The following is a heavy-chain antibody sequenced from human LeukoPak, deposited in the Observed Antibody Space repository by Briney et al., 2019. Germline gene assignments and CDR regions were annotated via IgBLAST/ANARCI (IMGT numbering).Heavy chain of an antibody. D-gene: IGHD2-8*02. CDR3: ARLYPLVSISTYHYHPLDV. J-gene: IGHJ6*02. V-gene: IGHV4-59*08. CDR1: GAPITNSY. Sequence: SETLSLTCTVSGAPITNSYWGWIRQPPGKGLEWIGFTHYSGSTSSNPSLKSRVAMSVDTSKNQFSLRVTSATAADTAVYYCARLYPLVSISTYHYHPLDVWGQGTTVTVSS. CDR2: THYSGST.